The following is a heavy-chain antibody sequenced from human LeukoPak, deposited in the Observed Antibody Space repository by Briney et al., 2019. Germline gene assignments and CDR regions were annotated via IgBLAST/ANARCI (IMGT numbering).Heavy chain of an antibody. V-gene: IGHV4-59*01. D-gene: IGHD2-15*01. CDR1: GGSISSYY. J-gene: IGHJ3*02. CDR2: IYYSGST. CDR3: ARGDRYCSGGSCYSAFDI. Sequence: SETLSLTCTVSGGSISSYYWSWIRQPPGKGLEWIGYIYYSGSTNYNPSLKSRVTTSVDTSKNQFSLKLSSVTAADTAVYYCARGDRYCSGGSCYSAFDIWGQGTMVTVSS.